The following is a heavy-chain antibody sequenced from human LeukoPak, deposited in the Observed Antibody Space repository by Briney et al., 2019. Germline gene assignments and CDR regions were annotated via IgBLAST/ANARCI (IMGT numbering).Heavy chain of an antibody. D-gene: IGHD3-9*01. Sequence: PGRSLRLSCAASGFTFSSYGMHWVRQAPGKGLEWVAVISYDGSNKYYADSVKGRFTISRDNSKNTLYLQMNSLRAEDTAIYYCAKVTRYFDPFDYWGQGTLVTVSS. V-gene: IGHV3-30*18. CDR2: ISYDGSNK. CDR1: GFTFSSYG. J-gene: IGHJ4*02. CDR3: AKVTRYFDPFDY.